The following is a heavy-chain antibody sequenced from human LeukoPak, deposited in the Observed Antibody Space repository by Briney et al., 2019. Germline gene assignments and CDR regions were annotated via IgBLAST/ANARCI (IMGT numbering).Heavy chain of an antibody. CDR1: GLTLSNYI. V-gene: IGHV3-21*06. D-gene: IGHD2/OR15-2a*01. CDR2: IRGSGAYI. Sequence: GGSLRLSCTVPGLTLSNYIMRWVRQAPGKGLEWVSSIRGSGAYIYYADSVKGRFTITRDNAKTSVDLQMDSLRADDPGLYSCAGRCRTTRCHFSSYGMDVWGQGTTVTVSS. J-gene: IGHJ6*02. CDR3: AGRCRTTRCHFSSYGMDV.